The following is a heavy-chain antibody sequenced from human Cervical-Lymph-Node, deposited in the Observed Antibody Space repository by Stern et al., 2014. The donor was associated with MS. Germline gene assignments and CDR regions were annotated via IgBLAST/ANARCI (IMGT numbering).Heavy chain of an antibody. CDR2: IYYTGSI. CDR3: ARVGPSGTYSEHDSFDF. D-gene: IGHD2-21*01. Sequence: QLQLQESGPGLVKPSETLSLTCTVSGGSISGYYWSWVRQPPGRGLEWIGFIYYTGSIYYNPSLRSRGTMSVDQSKHQFSLRLTSGTAADTALYYCARVGPSGTYSEHDSFDFWGQGTMVTVSS. CDR1: GGSISGYY. V-gene: IGHV4-59*08. J-gene: IGHJ3*01.